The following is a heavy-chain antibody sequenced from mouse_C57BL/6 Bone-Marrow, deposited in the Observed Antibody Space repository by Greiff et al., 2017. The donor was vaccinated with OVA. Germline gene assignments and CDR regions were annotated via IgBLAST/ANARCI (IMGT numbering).Heavy chain of an antibody. Sequence: EVQLVESVAELVRPGASVKLSCTASGYNIKNTYMHWVKQRPEQGLEWIGRIDPANGNTKYAPKFQGKATITADTSSNTAYLQLSSLTSEDTAVYDCASDDYDEDWDFDVWGKGTTVTVSS. D-gene: IGHD2-4*01. J-gene: IGHJ1*03. CDR2: IDPANGNT. V-gene: IGHV14-3*01. CDR1: GYNIKNTY. CDR3: ASDDYDEDWDFDV.